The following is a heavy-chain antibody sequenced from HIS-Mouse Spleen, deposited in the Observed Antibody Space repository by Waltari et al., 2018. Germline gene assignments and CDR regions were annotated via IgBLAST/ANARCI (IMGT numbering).Heavy chain of an antibody. Sequence: QLQLQESGPGLVKPSETLSLTCTVSGGSISSSSYYWGWIRQPPGTGLEWIGSIYYSGGTYYTPSLKSRVTISVDTSKNQFSLKLSSVTAADTAVYYCAREIPYSSSWYDWYFDLWGRGTLVTVSS. V-gene: IGHV4-39*07. CDR2: IYYSGGT. CDR1: GGSISSSSYY. J-gene: IGHJ2*01. D-gene: IGHD6-13*01. CDR3: AREIPYSSSWYDWYFDL.